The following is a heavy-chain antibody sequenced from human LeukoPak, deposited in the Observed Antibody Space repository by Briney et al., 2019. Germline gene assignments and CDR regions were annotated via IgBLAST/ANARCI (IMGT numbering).Heavy chain of an antibody. V-gene: IGHV3-23*01. J-gene: IGHJ4*02. D-gene: IGHD3-3*01. CDR3: AKERADYTNPYYFDY. CDR2: ISGSGANT. Sequence: GGSMRLSCAAYGFTFSTYAMSWVRQAPGKGLEWVSTISGSGANTYYADSVRGRFTISRDNSKNTLYLHMNSLRAEDTAVYYCAKERADYTNPYYFDYWGQGTLVTVSS. CDR1: GFTFSTYA.